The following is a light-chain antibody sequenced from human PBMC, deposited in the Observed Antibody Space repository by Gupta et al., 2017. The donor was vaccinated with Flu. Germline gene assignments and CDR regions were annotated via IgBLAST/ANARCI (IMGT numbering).Light chain of an antibody. Sequence: GERATLSCRASQAVSRYLAWYHQKPGQAPRLLIYDTSDRVTGIPARFSGSGSETDFTLTISSLEPEDFAVYYCQQRGSWPWTFGQGTKVEMK. V-gene: IGKV3-11*01. CDR1: QAVSRY. J-gene: IGKJ1*01. CDR3: QQRGSWPWT. CDR2: DTS.